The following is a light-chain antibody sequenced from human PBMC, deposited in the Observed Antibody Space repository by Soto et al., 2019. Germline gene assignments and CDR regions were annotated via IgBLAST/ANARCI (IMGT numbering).Light chain of an antibody. CDR1: SSDIGGFNF. CDR3: GSYVNTGAAG. J-gene: IGLJ3*02. V-gene: IGLV2-23*02. Sequence: QSALTQPASVSGSPGKSITISGTGTSSDIGGFNFGSWYQQHTGKAPKLMIYEVDKRPSGISNRFSGSKSGSTASLTISGLQADDEGAYHCGSYVNTGAAGFCGGTKVTVL. CDR2: EVD.